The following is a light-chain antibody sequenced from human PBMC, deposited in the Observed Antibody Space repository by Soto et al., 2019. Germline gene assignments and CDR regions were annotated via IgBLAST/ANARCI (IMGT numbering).Light chain of an antibody. CDR3: QQRSNWPSIT. CDR2: DAS. V-gene: IGKV3-11*01. CDR1: RSVSSY. J-gene: IGKJ5*01. Sequence: EIVLTHSPGTLSFSPLERATLSFRASRSVSSYLALYQQKPGQAPRLLIYDASSRATGIPARFSGSGSGTDYALTISSLEPEDFAVYYCQQRSNWPSITFGQGTRLEIK.